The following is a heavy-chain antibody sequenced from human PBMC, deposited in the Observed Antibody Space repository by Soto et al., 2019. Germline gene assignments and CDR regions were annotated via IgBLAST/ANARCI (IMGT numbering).Heavy chain of an antibody. D-gene: IGHD3-9*01. CDR2: ISGSGGST. CDR3: AKGTYQNYDILTGSPYFDY. V-gene: IGHV3-23*01. Sequence: GGSLRLSCAASGFTFSSYAMSWVRQAPGKGLEWVSAISGSGGSTYYADSVKGRFTISRDNSKNTLYLQMNSLRAEDTAVYYCAKGTYQNYDILTGSPYFDYWGQGTLVTVSS. J-gene: IGHJ4*02. CDR1: GFTFSSYA.